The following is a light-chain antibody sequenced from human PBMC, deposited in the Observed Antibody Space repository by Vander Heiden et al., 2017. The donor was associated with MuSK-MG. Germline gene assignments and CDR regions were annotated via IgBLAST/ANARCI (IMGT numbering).Light chain of an antibody. CDR1: QSVSSH. Sequence: EIVLTQSPATLSLSPGERATLSCRASQSVSSHLAWYQQKPGQAPRLLIYAASNRASGIPPRFNGSASGTDFTLTISSLEPEDFAVYFCQQRSDWPPTFGGGTKVDIK. J-gene: IGKJ4*01. CDR2: AAS. CDR3: QQRSDWPPT. V-gene: IGKV3-11*01.